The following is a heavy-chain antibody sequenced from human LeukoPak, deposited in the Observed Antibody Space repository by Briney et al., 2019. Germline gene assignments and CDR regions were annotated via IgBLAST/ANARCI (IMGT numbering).Heavy chain of an antibody. CDR1: GFTFSSYS. CDR3: ARDRRPIAAAGLDY. J-gene: IGHJ4*02. CDR2: ISSSSSYI. V-gene: IGHV3-21*01. D-gene: IGHD6-13*01. Sequence: GGSLRLSCAASGFTFSSYSMNWVRQAPGKGLEWVSSISSSSSYIYYADSVKGRFTISRDNAKNSLYLQMNSLRAEDTAVYYCARDRRPIAAAGLDYWGQGTLVTVSS.